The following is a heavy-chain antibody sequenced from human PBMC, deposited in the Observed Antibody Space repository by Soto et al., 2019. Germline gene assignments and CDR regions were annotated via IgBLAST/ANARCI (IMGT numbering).Heavy chain of an antibody. Sequence: GSLRLSCAASGFTFSNAWMSWVRQAPGKGLEWVGRIKSKTDGGTTDYAAPVKGRFTISRDDSKNTRYLQMNSLKTEDTAVYYCTADSLTVSTSRYYDFWSGYYLDYYYYMDVWGKGTTVTVSS. CDR3: TADSLTVSTSRYYDFWSGYYLDYYYYMDV. J-gene: IGHJ6*03. V-gene: IGHV3-15*01. D-gene: IGHD3-3*01. CDR1: GFTFSNAW. CDR2: IKSKTDGGTT.